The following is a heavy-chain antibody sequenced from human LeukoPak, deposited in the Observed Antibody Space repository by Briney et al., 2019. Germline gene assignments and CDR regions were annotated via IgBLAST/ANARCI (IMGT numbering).Heavy chain of an antibody. Sequence: PSETLSLTCTVSGYSISSGYYWGWIRQPPGKGLEWIGSIYHSGSTYYNPTLKSRVTISVDTSKNQFSLKLSSVTAADTAVYYCARDLQEGLPDAFDIWGQGTMVTVSS. J-gene: IGHJ3*02. CDR1: GYSISSGYY. CDR2: IYHSGST. CDR3: ARDLQEGLPDAFDI. V-gene: IGHV4-38-2*02.